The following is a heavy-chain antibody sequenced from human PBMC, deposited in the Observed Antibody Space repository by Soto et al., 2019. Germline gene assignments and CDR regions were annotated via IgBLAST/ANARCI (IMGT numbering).Heavy chain of an antibody. J-gene: IGHJ4*02. CDR1: GGTFSSYT. Sequence: QVQLVQSGAEVKKPGSSVKVSCKASGGTFSSYTISWVRQAPGQGLEWMGRIIPILGIANYAQKFQGRVTITADKSTSTAYMELSSLRSEDPAVYYCARDEGSGYPYFDYWGQGTLVTVSS. CDR2: IIPILGIA. D-gene: IGHD5-12*01. CDR3: ARDEGSGYPYFDY. V-gene: IGHV1-69*08.